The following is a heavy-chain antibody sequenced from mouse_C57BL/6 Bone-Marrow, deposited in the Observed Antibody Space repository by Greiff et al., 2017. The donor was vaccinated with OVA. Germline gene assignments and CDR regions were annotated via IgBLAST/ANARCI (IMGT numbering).Heavy chain of an antibody. D-gene: IGHD1-1*01. CDR1: GFTFSDYY. Sequence: VMLVESEGGLVQPGSSMKLSCTASGFTFSDYYMAWVRQVPKKGLEWVANINYDGSSTYYLDSLKCRFIISRDDEKNILYLQMSSLKSEDTATYYYARKETTVVCFDYWGQGTTLTVSS. J-gene: IGHJ2*01. CDR3: ARKETTVVCFDY. V-gene: IGHV5-16*01. CDR2: INYDGSST.